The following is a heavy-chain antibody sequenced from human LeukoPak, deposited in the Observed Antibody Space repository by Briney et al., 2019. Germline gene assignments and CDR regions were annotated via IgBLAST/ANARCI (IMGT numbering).Heavy chain of an antibody. CDR3: ARDRVGGDLTGVSLY. CDR2: ISAYNGNT. V-gene: IGHV1-18*01. CDR1: GYPFDNFG. J-gene: IGHJ4*01. D-gene: IGHD4-17*01. Sequence: ASVKVSCKASGYPFDNFGLTWARQAPGQGLEWMGWISAYNGNTHYAQKFRGRLTLTTETSTSTAYLELRSLKSDDTAVYYCARDRVGGDLTGVSLYWGQGTLVTVSS.